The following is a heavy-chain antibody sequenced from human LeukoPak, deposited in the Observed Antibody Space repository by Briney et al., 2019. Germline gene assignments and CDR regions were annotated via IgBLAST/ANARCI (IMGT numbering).Heavy chain of an antibody. Sequence: SETLSLTCAVYGGSFSGYYWGWIRQPPGKGLEWIESIYYSGSTYYNPSLKSRVTISVDTSKNQFSLKLSSVTAADTAVYYCARHHPYGGFCSGGSCLTDYWGQGTLVTVSS. J-gene: IGHJ4*02. CDR2: IYYSGST. D-gene: IGHD2-15*01. CDR3: ARHHPYGGFCSGGSCLTDY. V-gene: IGHV4-39*01. CDR1: GGSFSGYY.